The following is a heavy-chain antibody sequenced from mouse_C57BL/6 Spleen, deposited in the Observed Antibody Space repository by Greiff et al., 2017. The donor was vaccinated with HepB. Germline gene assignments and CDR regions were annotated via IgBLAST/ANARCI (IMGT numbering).Heavy chain of an antibody. V-gene: IGHV10-1*01. CDR1: GFSFNTYA. Sequence: EAGGGLVQPKGSLKLSCAASGFSFNTYAMNWVRQAPGKGLEWVARIRSKSNNYATYYADSVKDRFTISRDDSESMLYLQMNNLKTEDTAMYYCVSELGYFDYWGQGTTLTVSS. CDR3: VSELGYFDY. D-gene: IGHD4-1*01. CDR2: IRSKSNNYAT. J-gene: IGHJ2*01.